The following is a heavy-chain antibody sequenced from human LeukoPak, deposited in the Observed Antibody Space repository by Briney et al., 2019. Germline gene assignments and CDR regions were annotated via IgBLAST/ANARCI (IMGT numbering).Heavy chain of an antibody. Sequence: PGGSLRLSCAASGFTFSSYAMSWVRQAPGKGLEWVAALSGSGGRTYTADSVKGRFTVSRDNSKNTLYLQMNSLRAEDTAVYYCARDPTEYDSSGYYYYWGQGTLVTVSS. CDR2: LSGSGGRT. J-gene: IGHJ4*02. CDR1: GFTFSSYA. D-gene: IGHD3-22*01. V-gene: IGHV3-23*01. CDR3: ARDPTEYDSSGYYYY.